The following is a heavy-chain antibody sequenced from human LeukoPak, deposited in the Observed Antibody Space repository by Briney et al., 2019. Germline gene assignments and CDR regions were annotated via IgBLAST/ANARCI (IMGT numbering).Heavy chain of an antibody. Sequence: ASLKVSCKSSGYTFTSYGFNWVRHATGQRPEWMGWMSPNSGDTGYAQKFQDRVTMTRNTSISTAYMELSSLRSDDTAVYYCARGPPNWGYDYWGPGTLVTVSS. V-gene: IGHV1-8*02. CDR3: ARGPPNWGYDY. J-gene: IGHJ4*02. CDR1: GYTFTSYG. CDR2: MSPNSGDT. D-gene: IGHD7-27*01.